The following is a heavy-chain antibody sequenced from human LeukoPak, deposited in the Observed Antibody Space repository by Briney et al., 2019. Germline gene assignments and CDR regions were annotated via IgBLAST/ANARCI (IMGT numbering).Heavy chain of an antibody. CDR3: AVSSGLGEYYFDY. Sequence: GGSLRLSCAASGFTFSSYSMNWVRQAPGKGLEWVSYISSSSSTIYYADSVKGRFTISRDNAKNSLYLQMNSLRAEDTAVYYCAVSSGLGEYYFDYWGQGTLVTVSS. D-gene: IGHD6-19*01. V-gene: IGHV3-48*04. CDR2: ISSSSSTI. J-gene: IGHJ4*02. CDR1: GFTFSSYS.